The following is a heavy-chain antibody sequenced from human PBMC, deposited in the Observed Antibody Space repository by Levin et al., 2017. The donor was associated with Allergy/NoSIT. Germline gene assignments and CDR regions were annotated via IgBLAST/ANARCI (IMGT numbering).Heavy chain of an antibody. CDR3: ARGLYCSSTSCYGYYYDYYMDG. J-gene: IGHJ6*03. Sequence: SETLSLTCAVYGGSFSGYYWSWIRQPPGKGLEWIGEINHSGSTNYNPSLKSRVTISVDTSKNQFSLKLSSVTAADTAVYYCARGLYCSSTSCYGYYYDYYMDGWGKGTTVTVSS. CDR2: INHSGST. CDR1: GGSFSGYY. D-gene: IGHD2-2*01. V-gene: IGHV4-34*01.